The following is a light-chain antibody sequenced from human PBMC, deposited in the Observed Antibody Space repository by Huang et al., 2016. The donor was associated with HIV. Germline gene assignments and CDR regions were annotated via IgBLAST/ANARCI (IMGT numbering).Light chain of an antibody. CDR3: QQYLSAPG. Sequence: QPPKVLISWASARESGVPGRFRGGGSGTDFTLTISSLQPEDVAIYYCQQYLSAPGFGWGTNVEI. V-gene: IGKV4-1*01. CDR2: WAS. J-gene: IGKJ1*01.